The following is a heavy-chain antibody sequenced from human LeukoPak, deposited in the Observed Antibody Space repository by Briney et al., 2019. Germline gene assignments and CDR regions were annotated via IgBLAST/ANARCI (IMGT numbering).Heavy chain of an antibody. Sequence: PGGSLRLSCAASGFTFDDYGMSWVRHAPGKGLEWVSGINWNGDNTNYADSVKGRFTISRDNAKNSLYLQMSSLRAEDTAVFYCVKQKMGGSYQRHFDYWGQGTLVAVSS. J-gene: IGHJ4*02. CDR2: INWNGDNT. CDR1: GFTFDDYG. V-gene: IGHV3-20*04. CDR3: VKQKMGGSYQRHFDY. D-gene: IGHD1-26*01.